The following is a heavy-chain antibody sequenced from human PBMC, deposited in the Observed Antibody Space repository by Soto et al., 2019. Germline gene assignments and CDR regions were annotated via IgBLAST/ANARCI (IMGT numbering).Heavy chain of an antibody. V-gene: IGHV4-30-2*01. D-gene: IGHD3-16*01. CDR1: GGSISSGGYS. Sequence: SETLSLTCAVSGGSISSGGYSWSWIRQPPGKGLEWIGYIYHSGSTYYNPSLKSRVTISVDRSKNQFSLKLSSVTAADTAVYYCARGGGQGWFDPWGQGTLVTVSS. CDR2: IYHSGST. J-gene: IGHJ5*02. CDR3: ARGGGQGWFDP.